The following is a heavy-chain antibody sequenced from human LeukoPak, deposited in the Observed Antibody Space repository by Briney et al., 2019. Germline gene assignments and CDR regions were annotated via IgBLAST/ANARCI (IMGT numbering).Heavy chain of an antibody. CDR3: ARAPYSSGYYSLFDY. J-gene: IGHJ4*02. CDR2: IIPIFGTA. V-gene: IGHV1-69*05. D-gene: IGHD3-22*01. CDR1: GGTFSSYA. Sequence: GASVKVSCKASGGTFSSYAISWVRQAPVQGLEWMGRIIPIFGTANYAQKFQGRVAITTDESTSTAYMELSSLRSEDTAVYYCARAPYSSGYYSLFDYWGQGTLVTVPS.